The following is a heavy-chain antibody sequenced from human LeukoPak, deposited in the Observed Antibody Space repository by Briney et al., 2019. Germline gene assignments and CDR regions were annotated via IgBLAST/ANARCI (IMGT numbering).Heavy chain of an antibody. J-gene: IGHJ4*02. CDR3: AKVAPGIAVSGYLDY. CDR2: IRSDGSNK. CDR1: GFTFSSYS. Sequence: PGGSLRLCCAASGFTFSSYSMNWVRQAPGKGLEWVAFIRSDGSNKYYADSVKGRFTISRDNSKNTLYLQMNSLRVEDMAVYYCAKVAPGIAVSGYLDYWGQGTLVTVSS. V-gene: IGHV3-30*02. D-gene: IGHD6-19*01.